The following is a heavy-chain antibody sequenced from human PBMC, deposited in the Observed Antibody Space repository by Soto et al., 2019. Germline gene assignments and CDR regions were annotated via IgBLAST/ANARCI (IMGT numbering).Heavy chain of an antibody. J-gene: IGHJ4*02. CDR1: GFTFSSYD. V-gene: IGHV3-23*01. CDR2: VSASGSIT. D-gene: IGHD2-15*01. CDR3: AKGDCSGGRCYRGFDY. Sequence: EVQVLESGGGLVQPGGSLRLSCAASGFTFSSYDMSWVRQAPGKGLEWVAGVSASGSITSYADSAKGGFTISRDNAKNTVFLQMSSLRAEDTAVYFWAKGDCSGGRCYRGFDYWGQGTLVTVSS.